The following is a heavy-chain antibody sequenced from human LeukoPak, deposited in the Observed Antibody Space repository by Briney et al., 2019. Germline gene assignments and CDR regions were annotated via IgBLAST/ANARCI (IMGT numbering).Heavy chain of an antibody. CDR2: ISSSGSTI. CDR3: AKVREQWFFDY. Sequence: GGSLRLSCAASGFTFSSYAMSWVRQAPGKGLEWVSYISSSGSTIYYADSVKGRFTISRDNAKNSLYLQMNSLRAEDTAVYYCAKVREQWFFDYWGQGTLVTVSS. J-gene: IGHJ4*02. CDR1: GFTFSSYA. V-gene: IGHV3-48*04. D-gene: IGHD6-19*01.